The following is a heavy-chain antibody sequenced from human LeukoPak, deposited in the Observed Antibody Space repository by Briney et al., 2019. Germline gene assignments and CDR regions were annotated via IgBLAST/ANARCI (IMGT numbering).Heavy chain of an antibody. V-gene: IGHV4-34*01. CDR1: GGSFSGYY. CDR2: INHSGST. Sequence: SETLSLTCAVYGGSFSGYYWSWIRQPPGKGLEWIGEINHSGSTNYNPSLKSRVTISVDTSKNQFSLKLSSVTAAGTAVYYCARRLSGMPFDYWGQGTLVTVSS. J-gene: IGHJ4*02. CDR3: ARRLSGMPFDY. D-gene: IGHD2-2*01.